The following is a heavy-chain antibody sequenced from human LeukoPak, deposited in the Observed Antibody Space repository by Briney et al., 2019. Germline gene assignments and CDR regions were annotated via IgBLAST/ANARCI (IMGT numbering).Heavy chain of an antibody. CDR1: GFTFSSYW. CDR2: IKQDGSEK. CDR3: ARGDDY. J-gene: IGHJ4*02. V-gene: IGHV3-7*01. Sequence: GGSLRLSCAAPGFTFSSYWMSWVRQAPGKGLEWVANIKQDGSEKYYVDSVKGRFTISRDNAKNSLYLQMNSLRAEDTAVYYCARGDDYWGQGTLVTVSS.